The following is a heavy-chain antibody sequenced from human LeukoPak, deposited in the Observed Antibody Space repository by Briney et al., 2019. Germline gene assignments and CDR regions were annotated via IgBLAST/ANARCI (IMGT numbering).Heavy chain of an antibody. J-gene: IGHJ4*02. Sequence: SETLSLTCTVSGGSISSYYWSWIRQPPGKGLEWTGYIYYSGSTNYNPSLNSRVTISVDTSKNQFSLRLSSVTAADTAIYYCARAVSGRFDCWGQGTLVTVSS. V-gene: IGHV4-59*08. CDR1: GGSISSYY. D-gene: IGHD6-19*01. CDR2: IYYSGST. CDR3: ARAVSGRFDC.